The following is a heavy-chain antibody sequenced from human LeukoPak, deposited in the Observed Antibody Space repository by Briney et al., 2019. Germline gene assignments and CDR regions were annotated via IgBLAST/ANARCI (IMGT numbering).Heavy chain of an antibody. V-gene: IGHV3-74*01. Sequence: PGGSLRLSCAASGFTFSGFWMHWVRQAPGKGLVWVSCISFDGSDATYADSVKGRFTISRDNAKNSLFLQMNSLRAEDTAVCYCTREDYYYASGHWAQGTLVTVSS. D-gene: IGHD3-10*01. CDR3: TREDYYYASGH. CDR2: ISFDGSDA. CDR1: GFTFSGFW. J-gene: IGHJ4*02.